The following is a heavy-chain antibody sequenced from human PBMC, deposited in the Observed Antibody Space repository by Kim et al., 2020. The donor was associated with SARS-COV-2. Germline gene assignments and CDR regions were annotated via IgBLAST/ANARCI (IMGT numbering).Heavy chain of an antibody. D-gene: IGHD2-21*01. Sequence: GGSLRLSCAASGFTFGDYAMHWVRQAPGKGLEWVSGISWDSGSIGYADSVKGRFTISRDNAKNSLYLQMNSLRAEDTALYYCANLKIVSPAYALDVWGQGTTVTVSS. V-gene: IGHV3-9*01. CDR1: GFTFGDYA. CDR3: ANLKIVSPAYALDV. CDR2: ISWDSGSI. J-gene: IGHJ6*02.